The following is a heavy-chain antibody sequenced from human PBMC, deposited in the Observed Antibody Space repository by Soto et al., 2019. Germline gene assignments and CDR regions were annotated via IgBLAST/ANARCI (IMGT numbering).Heavy chain of an antibody. J-gene: IGHJ4*02. Sequence: PGGSLRLSCAGSGFTFSNAWINWVRQAPGKGLEWVGRVKSKTHGGTTDYAAPVKGRFTISRDDSENTVFLQMNSLKTEDTAVYYCATGGYYPDYWRQGTLVTVSS. D-gene: IGHD3-10*01. CDR2: VKSKTHGGTT. CDR3: ATGGYYPDY. CDR1: GFTFSNAW. V-gene: IGHV3-15*01.